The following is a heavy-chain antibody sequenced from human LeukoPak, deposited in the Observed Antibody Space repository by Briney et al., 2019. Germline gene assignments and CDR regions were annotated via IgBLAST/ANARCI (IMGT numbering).Heavy chain of an antibody. J-gene: IGHJ4*02. Sequence: TSETLSLTCAVYGGSFSGYYWSWIRQPPGKGLEWIGEINHSGSTNYNPSLKSRVTISVDTSKNQFSLKLSSVTAADTAVYYCASVSRVVRGAPHYWGQGTLVTVSS. D-gene: IGHD3-10*01. V-gene: IGHV4-34*01. CDR2: INHSGST. CDR1: GGSFSGYY. CDR3: ASVSRVVRGAPHY.